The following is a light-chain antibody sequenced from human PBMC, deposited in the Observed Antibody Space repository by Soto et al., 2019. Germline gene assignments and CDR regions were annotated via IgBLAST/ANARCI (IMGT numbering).Light chain of an antibody. CDR3: QVWDSSSDHVI. J-gene: IGLJ2*01. Sequence: SYELTQPPSASVAPGQTARMTCAGNNIGSKNVHWYQQKPGQAPTLVVYDDRSRPSGIPERLSGSNSGNTATLTISRVEAGDEADYYCQVWDSSSDHVIFGGGTKLTVL. CDR2: DDR. CDR1: NIGSKN. V-gene: IGLV3-21*02.